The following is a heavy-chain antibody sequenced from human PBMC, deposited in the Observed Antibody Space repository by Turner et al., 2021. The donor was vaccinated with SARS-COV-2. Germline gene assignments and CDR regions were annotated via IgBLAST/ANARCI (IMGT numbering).Heavy chain of an antibody. CDR2: IHPSGTT. J-gene: IGHJ4*02. D-gene: IGHD2-15*01. CDR1: GGSFSGDY. Sequence: QVQLQKWGAGLLKPSETLSLTCAVYGGSFSGDYWTWIRQPPEKGLEWIGEIHPSGTTYHNPSLKGRVTMSVDTSKNQFYLKVSSVTAADTAVYYCAKGDDSRKSGLLWGQGTLVTVSS. V-gene: IGHV4-34*02. CDR3: AKGDDSRKSGLL.